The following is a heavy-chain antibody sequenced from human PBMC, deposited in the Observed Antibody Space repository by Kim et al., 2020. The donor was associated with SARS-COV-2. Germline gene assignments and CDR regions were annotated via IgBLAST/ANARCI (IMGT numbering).Heavy chain of an antibody. Sequence: GGSLRLSCAASGFTSRNYWMSWVRQAPGKGLEWVANIKQDGSEKYYVDSVKGRFTISRDNAKNSLYLQMNSLRDEDTATYYCARGFGPYDYWGQGTLVTV. CDR3: ARGFGPYDY. V-gene: IGHV3-7*04. CDR2: IKQDGSEK. J-gene: IGHJ4*02. D-gene: IGHD3-3*01. CDR1: GFTSRNYW.